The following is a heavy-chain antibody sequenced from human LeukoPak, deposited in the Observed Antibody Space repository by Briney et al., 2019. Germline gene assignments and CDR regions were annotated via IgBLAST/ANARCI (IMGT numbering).Heavy chain of an antibody. D-gene: IGHD4-11*01. CDR2: ISTSSSYK. CDR3: ARAVTTGGGMDV. CDR1: VFTFSSYS. J-gene: IGHJ6*02. V-gene: IGHV3-21*01. Sequence: PGGCLRLSCAASVFTFSSYSMNWVRQAPWKGLEWVSSISTSSSYKYYADSVKGRFTISRDNAKNSLYLQMNSLRAEDTAVYYCARAVTTGGGMDVWGQGTTVTVSS.